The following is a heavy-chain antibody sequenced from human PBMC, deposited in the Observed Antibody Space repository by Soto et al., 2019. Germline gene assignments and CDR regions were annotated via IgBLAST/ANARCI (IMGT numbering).Heavy chain of an antibody. CDR2: FDPEDGET. J-gene: IGHJ1*01. V-gene: IGHV1-24*01. D-gene: IGHD3-22*01. CDR1: GYTLTELS. CDR3: ATGGMAYYYDSSGPRDRYFQH. Sequence: ASVKVSCKVSGYTLTELSMHWVRQAPGKGLEWMGGFDPEDGETIYAQKFQGRVTMTEDTSTDTAYMELSSLRSEDTAVYYCATGGMAYYYDSSGPRDRYFQHWGQGTLVTVSS.